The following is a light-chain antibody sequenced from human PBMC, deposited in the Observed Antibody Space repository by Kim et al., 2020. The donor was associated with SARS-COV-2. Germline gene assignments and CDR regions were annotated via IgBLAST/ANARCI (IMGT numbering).Light chain of an antibody. CDR2: DAS. CDR3: QQYNNWPPVT. V-gene: IGKV3-15*01. CDR1: ESVRNK. Sequence: VSPGEGATLTCRASESVRNKLAWYQQKPGQAPRLLISDASIRATGIPARFTGSGSGTEFTLTISSLQSEDIAVYYCQQYNNWPPVTFGGGTKVDIK. J-gene: IGKJ4*01.